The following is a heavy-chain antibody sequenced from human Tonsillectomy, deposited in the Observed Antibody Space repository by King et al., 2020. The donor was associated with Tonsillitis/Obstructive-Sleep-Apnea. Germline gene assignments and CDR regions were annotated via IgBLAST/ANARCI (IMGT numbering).Heavy chain of an antibody. V-gene: IGHV3-53*01. CDR3: ARDSGASGQLWSRLNAFDI. Sequence: VQLVQSGGGLIQPGGFLRLSCAASGFTVSSNYMSWVRQAPGKGLEWVSVIYSGGSTYYADSVKGRFTISRDNSKNTLYLQMNSLRAEDTAVYYCARDSGASGQLWSRLNAFDIWGQGTMVTVSS. J-gene: IGHJ3*02. CDR2: IYSGGST. CDR1: GFTVSSNY. D-gene: IGHD5-18*01.